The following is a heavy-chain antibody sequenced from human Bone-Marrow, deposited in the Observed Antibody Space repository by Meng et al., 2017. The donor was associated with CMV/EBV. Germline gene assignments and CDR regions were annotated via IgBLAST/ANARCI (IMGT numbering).Heavy chain of an antibody. V-gene: IGHV1-69*06. CDR3: ARGRGPSGNWYIDY. Sequence: SVKVSCKASGGTFSSYAISWVRQAPGQGLEWMGGIIPIFGTANYAQKFQGRVTITADKSTSTAYMELSSLRSEDTAVYYCARGRGPSGNWYIDYWGQGSLVTGSS. D-gene: IGHD6-13*01. CDR2: IIPIFGTA. CDR1: GGTFSSYA. J-gene: IGHJ4*02.